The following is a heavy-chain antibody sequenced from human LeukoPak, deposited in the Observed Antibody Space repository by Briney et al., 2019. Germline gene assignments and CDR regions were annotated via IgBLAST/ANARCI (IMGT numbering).Heavy chain of an antibody. CDR3: ARGNSYYYGSISDS. Sequence: GGSLRLSCAASGFAFSNFAMHWVRQAPGKGLEYVSAINNDGGITYYANSVRGRFTTSRDNSINTLYLQMGSLRPEDMAIYYCARGNSYYYGSISDSWGQGTLVTVSS. CDR1: GFAFSNFA. V-gene: IGHV3-64*01. D-gene: IGHD3-10*01. J-gene: IGHJ4*02. CDR2: INNDGGIT.